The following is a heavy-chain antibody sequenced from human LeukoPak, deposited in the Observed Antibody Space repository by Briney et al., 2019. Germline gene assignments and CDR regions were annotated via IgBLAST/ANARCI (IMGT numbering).Heavy chain of an antibody. Sequence: QPGRSLRLSCGASGFIFSNYGMHWVRQAPGKGLEWVAVISHDGSTQFYADSVKGRFTISRDNSKNTLDLQMHSLSAEDTAVYYCAKEPTSYSSGWYFHHWGQGTLVTVSS. J-gene: IGHJ1*01. V-gene: IGHV3-30*18. CDR2: ISHDGSTQ. CDR3: AKEPTSYSSGWYFHH. CDR1: GFIFSNYG. D-gene: IGHD6-25*01.